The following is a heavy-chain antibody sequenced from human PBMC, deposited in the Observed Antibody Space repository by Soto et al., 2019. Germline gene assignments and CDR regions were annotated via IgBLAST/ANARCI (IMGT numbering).Heavy chain of an antibody. J-gene: IGHJ5*02. CDR2: MSGSYT. CDR3: SGLGWGGVTPLYT. Sequence: EVQLLESGGGLVQPGGSLRLSCAASGFTFSSYAMSWVRQAPGKGLEWVSGMSGSYTYYADSVKGRFTISRDNSKNTLALLMNSLRGDDTAGYYCSGLGWGGVTPLYTWGQGTLVTVSS. CDR1: GFTFSSYA. D-gene: IGHD3-16*01. V-gene: IGHV3-23*01.